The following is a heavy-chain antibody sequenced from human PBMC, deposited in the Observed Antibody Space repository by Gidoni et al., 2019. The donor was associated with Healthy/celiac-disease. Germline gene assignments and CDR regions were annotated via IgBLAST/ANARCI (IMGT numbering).Heavy chain of an antibody. Sequence: QVQLVQSGAEVKKPGASVKVSCMASGYTFTGYYMHWVRQAPGQGLEWMGRSNPNSGGTNEAQKFQGRVTMTRDTSISTAYMELSRLRSDDTAVYYCARDLDYDFWSGYLFDPWGQGTLVTVSS. V-gene: IGHV1-2*06. J-gene: IGHJ5*02. CDR1: GYTFTGYY. CDR3: ARDLDYDFWSGYLFDP. D-gene: IGHD3-3*01. CDR2: SNPNSGGT.